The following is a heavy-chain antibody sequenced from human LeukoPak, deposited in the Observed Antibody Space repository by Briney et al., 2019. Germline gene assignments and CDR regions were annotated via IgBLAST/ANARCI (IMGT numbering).Heavy chain of an antibody. D-gene: IGHD3-3*02. CDR3: GRVSIFGVVIPPDF. Sequence: GRSLRLSCAASGFTFSSYAMHWVRQAPGKGLEWVALISSDGNTKYYADSVKGRFTISTDNSKNTLFLQMNSLRAEDTAVYYCGRVSIFGVVIPPDFWGQGTLVTVSS. CDR2: ISSDGNTK. J-gene: IGHJ4*02. CDR1: GFTFSSYA. V-gene: IGHV3-30*01.